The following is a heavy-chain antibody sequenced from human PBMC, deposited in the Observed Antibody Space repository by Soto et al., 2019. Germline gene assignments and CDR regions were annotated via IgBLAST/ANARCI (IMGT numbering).Heavy chain of an antibody. Sequence: SVKVSCKASGGTFSSYTISWVRQAPGQGLEWMGRIIPILGIANYAQKFQGRVTITADKSTSTAYMELSSLRSEDTAVYYCATKRWLQSPLDYWGQGTLVTVSS. D-gene: IGHD5-12*01. CDR3: ATKRWLQSPLDY. CDR1: GGTFSSYT. CDR2: IIPILGIA. V-gene: IGHV1-69*02. J-gene: IGHJ4*02.